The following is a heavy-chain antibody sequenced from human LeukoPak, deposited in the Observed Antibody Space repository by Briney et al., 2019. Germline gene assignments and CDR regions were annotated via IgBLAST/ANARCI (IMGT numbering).Heavy chain of an antibody. Sequence: GASVKVSCKASGYTFTSYYIHWVRQAPGQGLEWVGWINPDSGGTNYAQQFQGRVTMTRDTSISTVYMDLSRLRSDDTAMYYCVREARAGNWFDPWGQGTLVIVSS. CDR2: INPDSGGT. V-gene: IGHV1-2*02. CDR1: GYTFTSYY. CDR3: VREARAGNWFDP. J-gene: IGHJ5*02.